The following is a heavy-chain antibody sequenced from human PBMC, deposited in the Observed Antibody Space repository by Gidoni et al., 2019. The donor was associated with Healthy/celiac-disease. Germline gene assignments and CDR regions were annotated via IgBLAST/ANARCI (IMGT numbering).Heavy chain of an antibody. CDR2: INHSGST. V-gene: IGHV4-34*01. J-gene: IGHJ3*02. Sequence: QVQLQQWGAGLLKPSETLSLTCAGYGGSFSGYYWSWIRQPPGKGLEWIGEINHSGSTNYNPSLKSRVTISVDTSKNQFSLKLSSVTAADTAVYYCASDLDVDPDAFDIWGQGTMVTVSS. CDR3: ASDLDVDPDAFDI. D-gene: IGHD2-21*02. CDR1: GGSFSGYY.